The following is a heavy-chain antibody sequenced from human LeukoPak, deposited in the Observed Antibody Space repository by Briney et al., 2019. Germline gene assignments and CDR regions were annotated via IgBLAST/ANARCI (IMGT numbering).Heavy chain of an antibody. D-gene: IGHD3-10*01. V-gene: IGHV3-15*01. CDR2: IKSKTDGRTT. CDR3: TTSRYYYGSGSYF. Sequence: GGSLRLSCAASGFTFSNAWMSWVRQAPGKGLEWVGRIKSKTDGRTTDYAAPVKGRFTISRDDSKNTLYLQMNSLKTEDTAVYYCTTSRYYYGSGSYFWGQGTLVTVSP. CDR1: GFTFSNAW. J-gene: IGHJ4*02.